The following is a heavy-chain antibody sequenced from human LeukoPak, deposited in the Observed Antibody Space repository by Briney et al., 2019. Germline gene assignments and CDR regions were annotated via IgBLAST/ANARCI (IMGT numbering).Heavy chain of an antibody. D-gene: IGHD6-13*01. Sequence: PGGSLRLSCAASGFTLSDHYMDWVRQAPGKGLEWVGRIKNKRGSYTADYAASVKGRFIISRDDSQNSLDLQMNSLKTEDTAVYYCSRDTATALDYWGQGTLVTVSS. J-gene: IGHJ4*02. CDR3: SRDTATALDY. CDR1: GFTLSDHY. CDR2: IKNKRGSYTA. V-gene: IGHV3-72*01.